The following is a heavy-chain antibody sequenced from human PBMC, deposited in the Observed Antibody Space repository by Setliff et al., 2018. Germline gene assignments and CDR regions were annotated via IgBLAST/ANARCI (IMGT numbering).Heavy chain of an antibody. CDR1: GGTFSSYA. CDR3: ARAPLLFGVVIADGMDV. V-gene: IGHV1-69*05. J-gene: IGHJ6*02. CDR2: IIPIFGTA. Sequence: SVKVSCKASGGTFSSYAISWVRQAPGQGLEWMGGIIPIFGTANYAQKFRGRVTITTDESTSTAYMELSSMRSEDTAVYYCARAPLLFGVVIADGMDVWGQGTTVTVSS. D-gene: IGHD3-3*01.